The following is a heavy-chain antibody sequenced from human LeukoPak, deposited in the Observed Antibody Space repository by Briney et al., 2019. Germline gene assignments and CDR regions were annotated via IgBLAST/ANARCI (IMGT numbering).Heavy chain of an antibody. CDR3: ARARSHSSSPSPDYYYYGMDV. D-gene: IGHD6-13*01. V-gene: IGHV3-30-3*01. Sequence: GRSLRLSCAASGFTFSSYAMHWVRQAPGKGLEWVAVISYDGSNKYYADSVKGRFTISRDNSKNTLYLQMNSLRAEDTVVYYCARARSHSSSPSPDYYYYGMDVWGQGTTVTVSS. CDR2: ISYDGSNK. J-gene: IGHJ6*02. CDR1: GFTFSSYA.